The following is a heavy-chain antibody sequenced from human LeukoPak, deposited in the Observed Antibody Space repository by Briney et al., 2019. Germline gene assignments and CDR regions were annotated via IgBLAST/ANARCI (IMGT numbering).Heavy chain of an antibody. CDR1: GGSITSSSYY. Sequence: SETLSLTCTVSGGSITSSSYYWGWIRQPPGKGLEWIGSIYFSGNTYYNPSLKSRVTISVDTSKNQFSLKVRSVTAADTAVYYCARPDTAMVSLYWGQGTLVTVSS. D-gene: IGHD5-18*01. CDR2: IYFSGNT. CDR3: ARPDTAMVSLY. V-gene: IGHV4-39*01. J-gene: IGHJ4*02.